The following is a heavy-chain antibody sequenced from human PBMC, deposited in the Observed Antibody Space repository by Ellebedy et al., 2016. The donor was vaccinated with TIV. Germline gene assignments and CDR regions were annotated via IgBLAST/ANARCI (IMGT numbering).Heavy chain of an antibody. CDR2: IYPGDSAT. J-gene: IGHJ4*02. Sequence: GESLKISCQISGYDFANFWIGWVRQMPGKGLEWMGVIYPGDSATSYSPSFQGQVTLSADKSTGTAYLQWTSLKASDSGMYFCARSRQGYNAGADFWGQGTLVTVSS. V-gene: IGHV5-51*01. CDR3: ARSRQGYNAGADF. D-gene: IGHD5-24*01. CDR1: GYDFANFW.